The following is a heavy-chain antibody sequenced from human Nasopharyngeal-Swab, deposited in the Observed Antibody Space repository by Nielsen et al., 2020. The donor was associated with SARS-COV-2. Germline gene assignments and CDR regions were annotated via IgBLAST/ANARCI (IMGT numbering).Heavy chain of an antibody. J-gene: IGHJ6*02. V-gene: IGHV3-7*03. CDR2: IKHDGSQK. D-gene: IGHD3-10*01. CDR1: GFTFSSYW. Sequence: GGSLRLSCAASGFTFSSYWMTWVRQAPGKGLEWVANIKHDGSQKYYVDSVKGRFSISRDNGKNSLDLQMNSLGVDDTAVYYCARDQIGTTMIREVLKRYHHGMDVWGQGTTVTVSS. CDR3: ARDQIGTTMIREVLKRYHHGMDV.